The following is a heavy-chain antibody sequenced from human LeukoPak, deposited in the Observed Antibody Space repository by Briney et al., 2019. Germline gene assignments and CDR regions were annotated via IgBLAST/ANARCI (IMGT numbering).Heavy chain of an antibody. CDR2: ISSSSGTI. CDR1: GFTFSSYS. V-gene: IGHV3-48*02. Sequence: GGSLRLSCAASGFTFSSYSMNWVRQAPGKGLEWVSYISSSSGTIYCADSVKGRFTMSRDNAKNSLSLQMNSLRDEDTAVYYCARGGSHCSSTSCSLNYWGQGTLVTVSS. D-gene: IGHD2-2*01. J-gene: IGHJ4*02. CDR3: ARGGSHCSSTSCSLNY.